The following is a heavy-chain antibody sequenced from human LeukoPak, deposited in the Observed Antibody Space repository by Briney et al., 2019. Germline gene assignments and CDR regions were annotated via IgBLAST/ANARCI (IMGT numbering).Heavy chain of an antibody. CDR1: PGSISGYY. V-gene: IGHV4-59*01. Sequence: SETLSLTCTVSPGSISGYYWSWIRQPPGKGLEWIGYINYSGSTNYNPSLKSRVTISVDTSKNQFSLKLSSVTAADTAMYYCSRASGAFCPFGYWGQGTLVIVPS. J-gene: IGHJ4*02. D-gene: IGHD1-26*01. CDR2: INYSGST. CDR3: SRASGAFCPFGY.